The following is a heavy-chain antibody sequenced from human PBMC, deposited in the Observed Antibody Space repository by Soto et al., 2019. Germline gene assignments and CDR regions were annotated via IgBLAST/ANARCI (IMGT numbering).Heavy chain of an antibody. D-gene: IGHD3-22*01. V-gene: IGHV3-30-3*01. CDR3: AREEYSSAYYYGMDV. CDR2: ISYDGSNK. J-gene: IGHJ6*02. CDR1: GFTFRTYA. Sequence: ESGGGVVQPGRSLRLSCAASGFTFRTYAMHWVRQAPGKGLEWVAVISYDGSNKYYADSVRGPFTVSRDNSKNTLYLQMNSLRAEDTAVYYCAREEYSSAYYYGMDVWGQGTTVTVSS.